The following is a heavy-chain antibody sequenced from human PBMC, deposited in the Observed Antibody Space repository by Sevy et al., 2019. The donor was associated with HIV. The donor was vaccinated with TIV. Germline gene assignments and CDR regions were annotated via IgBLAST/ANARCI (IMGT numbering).Heavy chain of an antibody. CDR3: ARDRRTVKDWFDP. D-gene: IGHD4-17*01. Sequence: GGSLRLSCAASGFTFSSYSMNWVRQAPGKGLEWVSYISSSSSTIYYADSVKGRFTISRDNAKNSLYLQMNSLRGEDTAVYYCARDRRTVKDWFDPWGQGTLVTVSS. CDR1: GFTFSSYS. V-gene: IGHV3-48*01. J-gene: IGHJ5*02. CDR2: ISSSSSTI.